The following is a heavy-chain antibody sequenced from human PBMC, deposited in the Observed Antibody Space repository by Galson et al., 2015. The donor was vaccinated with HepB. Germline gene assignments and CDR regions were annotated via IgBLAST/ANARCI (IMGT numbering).Heavy chain of an antibody. CDR1: GYSFISYA. Sequence: SVKVSCKASGYSFISYAMHWVRRAPGQGLEWMGWINVDNGNTEYSQKFQGRVTLSRDTPASTAYMELSSLRSEDTAVYYCARALQLNFYDTSGYYYFDYWGQGTLVTVSA. D-gene: IGHD3-22*01. V-gene: IGHV1-3*01. CDR2: INVDNGNT. J-gene: IGHJ4*02. CDR3: ARALQLNFYDTSGYYYFDY.